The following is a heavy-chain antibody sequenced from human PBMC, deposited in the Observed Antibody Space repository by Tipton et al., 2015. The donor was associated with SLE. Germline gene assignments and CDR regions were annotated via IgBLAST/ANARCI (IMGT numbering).Heavy chain of an antibody. CDR1: GFTFSSYA. J-gene: IGHJ4*02. Sequence: GSLRLSCAASGFTFSSYAMNWVRQAPGKGLEWVSYISTSGRTIYYADSVKGRFTISRDNSKNTLYLQMNSLRAEDTAVYYCAKAVLDDSSGYALPLANWGQGTLVTVSS. CDR3: AKAVLDDSSGYALPLAN. V-gene: IGHV3-48*03. D-gene: IGHD3-22*01. CDR2: ISTSGRTI.